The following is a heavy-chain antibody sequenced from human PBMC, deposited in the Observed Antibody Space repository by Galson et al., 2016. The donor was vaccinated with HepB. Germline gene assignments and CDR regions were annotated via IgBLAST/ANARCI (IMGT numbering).Heavy chain of an antibody. CDR3: AGVQDYYRYVMDV. V-gene: IGHV3-7*03. CDR2: MKQDGSEK. CDR1: GFTFSNYW. J-gene: IGHJ6*02. Sequence: SLRLSCAASGFTFSNYWMSWVRQAPGKGLEWVANMKQDGSEKHYVGSVKGRFTISRDNSKNSLYLQMNSLRAGDTALYFCAGVQDYYRYVMDVWGQGTSVTVSS.